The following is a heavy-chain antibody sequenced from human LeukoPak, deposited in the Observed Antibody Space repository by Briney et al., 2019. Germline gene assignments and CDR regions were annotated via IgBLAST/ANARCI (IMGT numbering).Heavy chain of an antibody. CDR3: AKSAGYDYVWGSADFDY. D-gene: IGHD3-16*01. V-gene: IGHV3-23*01. Sequence: GGSLRLSCAASGFTFSSYAMSWVRQAPGKGLEWVSAISGSGGSTYYADSVKGRFTISRDNSKNTLYLQMNSLRAEDTAVYYCAKSAGYDYVWGSADFDYWGQGTLATVSS. CDR2: ISGSGGST. J-gene: IGHJ4*02. CDR1: GFTFSSYA.